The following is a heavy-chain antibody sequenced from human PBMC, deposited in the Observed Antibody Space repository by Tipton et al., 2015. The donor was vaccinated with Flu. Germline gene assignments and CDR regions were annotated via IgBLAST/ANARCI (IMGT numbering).Heavy chain of an antibody. V-gene: IGHV4-39*01. CDR3: ARLAWFGELLGDDAFDI. Sequence: TLSLTCTVSGGSISSSSYYWGWIRQPPGKGLEWIGSIYYSGSTYYNPSLKSRVTISVDTSKNQFSLKLSSVTAADTAVYYCARLAWFGELLGDDAFDIWGQGTMVTVSS. D-gene: IGHD3-10*01. CDR1: GGSISSSSYY. J-gene: IGHJ3*02. CDR2: IYYSGST.